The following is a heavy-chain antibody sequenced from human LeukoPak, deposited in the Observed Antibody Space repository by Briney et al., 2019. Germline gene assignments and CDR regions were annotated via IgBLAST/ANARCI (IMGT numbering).Heavy chain of an antibody. CDR2: IYTSGST. V-gene: IGHV4-4*07. Sequence: XETLSLTCTVSGGSISSYYWSWIRQPAGKGLEWIGRIYTSGSTNYNPSLKSRVTMSVDTSKNQFSLKLSSVTAADTAVYYCARTKAYDSSGYLSWYFDLWGRGTLVTVSS. D-gene: IGHD3-22*01. CDR3: ARTKAYDSSGYLSWYFDL. CDR1: GGSISSYY. J-gene: IGHJ2*01.